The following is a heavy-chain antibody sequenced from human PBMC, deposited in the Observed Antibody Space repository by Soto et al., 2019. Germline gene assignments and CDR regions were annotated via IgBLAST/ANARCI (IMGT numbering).Heavy chain of an antibody. J-gene: IGHJ6*02. V-gene: IGHV1-18*01. CDR2: ISAYNGNT. D-gene: IGHD1-26*01. CDR3: ERVGAKLEHYYYYGMDV. CDR1: GYTFTSYG. Sequence: QVQLVQSGAEVKKPGASVKVSCKASGYTFTSYGISWVRQAPGQGLEWMGWISAYNGNTNYAQKLQGRVTMTTDTSTSTAYMELRSLRSDDTAVYYCERVGAKLEHYYYYGMDVWGQGTTVTVSS.